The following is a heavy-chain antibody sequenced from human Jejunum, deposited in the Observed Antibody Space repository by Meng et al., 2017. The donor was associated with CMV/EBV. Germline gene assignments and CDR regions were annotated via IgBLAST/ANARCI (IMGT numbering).Heavy chain of an antibody. CDR1: GYNFIGYY. Sequence: NTSGYNFIGYYMSWVRQAPGRGLEWMGWIDPKNAGTNFAQKFRGRVTMTTDASINTAYMELSRLRADDTAVYYCVPGTTGGYYFDNWGQGTLVTVSS. D-gene: IGHD1-1*01. J-gene: IGHJ4*02. V-gene: IGHV1-2*02. CDR3: VPGTTGGYYFDN. CDR2: IDPKNAGT.